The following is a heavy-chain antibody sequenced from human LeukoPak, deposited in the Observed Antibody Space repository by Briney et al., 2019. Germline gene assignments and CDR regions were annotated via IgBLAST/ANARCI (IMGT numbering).Heavy chain of an antibody. CDR1: GGSFSGYY. D-gene: IGHD3-22*01. Sequence: PSETLSLTCAVYGGSFSGYYWSWIRQPPGKGLEWIGEINHSGSTNYNPSLKSRVTISVDTSKNQFSLKLRSVTAADTAVYSCARESPSYYWSYYFDSWGQGTLVTVSS. J-gene: IGHJ4*02. V-gene: IGHV4-34*01. CDR3: ARESPSYYWSYYFDS. CDR2: INHSGST.